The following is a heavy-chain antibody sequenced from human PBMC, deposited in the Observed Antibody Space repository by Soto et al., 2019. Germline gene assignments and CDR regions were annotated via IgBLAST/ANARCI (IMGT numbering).Heavy chain of an antibody. CDR1: GYAFTTYG. CDR2: ISAHNGNT. J-gene: IGHJ4*02. D-gene: IGHD1-1*01. CDR3: GRRRYGDY. V-gene: IGHV1-18*01. Sequence: QVHLVQSGAEVKKPGASVKVSCKGSGYAFTTYGITWVRQAPGQGLEWMGWISAHNGNTNYAQKLQGRVTVTRDTSTSTAYMEPRTSRSEDTAVYYCGRRRYGDYWGQGALVTVSS.